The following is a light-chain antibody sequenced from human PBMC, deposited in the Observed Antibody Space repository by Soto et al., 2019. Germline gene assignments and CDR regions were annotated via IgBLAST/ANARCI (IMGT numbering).Light chain of an antibody. V-gene: IGLV2-23*01. CDR3: CSYAGSSSLG. Sequence: QSALTQPASVSGSPGQSITISCTGSTSFVGSYNLVSGYQQHPGKAPKLIIYEGTKRPSGVSNRFSGSSSVNTASLTITGLQAEDEADYFCCSYAGSSSLGFGGGTKLTVL. J-gene: IGLJ2*01. CDR1: TSFVGSYNL. CDR2: EGT.